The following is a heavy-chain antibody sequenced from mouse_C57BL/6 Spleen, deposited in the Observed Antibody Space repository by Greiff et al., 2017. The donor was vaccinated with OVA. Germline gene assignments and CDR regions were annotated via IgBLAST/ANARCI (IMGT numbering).Heavy chain of an antibody. CDR1: GYTFTDYN. CDR2: INPNNGGT. J-gene: IGHJ3*01. D-gene: IGHD2-12*01. CDR3: ASEGPYASFAY. V-gene: IGHV1-18*01. Sequence: VQLQQSGPELVKPGASVKIPCKASGYTFTDYNMDWVKQSRGKSLEWIGDINPNNGGTIYNQKFKGKATLTVDKSSSTAYMELRSLTSEDTAVYYCASEGPYASFAYWGQGTLVTVSA.